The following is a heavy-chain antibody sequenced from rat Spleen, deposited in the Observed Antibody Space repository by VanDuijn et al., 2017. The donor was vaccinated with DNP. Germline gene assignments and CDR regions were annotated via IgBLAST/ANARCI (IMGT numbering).Heavy chain of an antibody. J-gene: IGHJ4*01. CDR3: TRPVVGGVMDV. CDR1: GFTFSDYA. V-gene: IGHV5-7*01. D-gene: IGHD1-1*01. Sequence: EVQLVESGGGLVQPGRSLKLSCAASGFTFSDYAMAWVRQAPKKSLEWVATISNTGDSTYYSDSVKGRFTISRDNAKSTLYLQMDSLGSEDTATYYCTRPVVGGVMDVWGQGAPVTVSS. CDR2: ISNTGDST.